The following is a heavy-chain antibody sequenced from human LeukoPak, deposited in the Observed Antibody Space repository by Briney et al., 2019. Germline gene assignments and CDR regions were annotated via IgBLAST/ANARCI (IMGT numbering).Heavy chain of an antibody. V-gene: IGHV4-34*01. CDR2: IYHSGST. CDR1: GGSFSGYY. CDR3: ARIDYGDYSNWFDP. D-gene: IGHD4-17*01. Sequence: SETLSLTCAVYGGSFSGYYWSWIRQPPGKGLEWIGEIYHSGSTNYNPSLKSRVTISVDKSKNQFSLKLSSVIAADTAVYYCARIDYGDYSNWFDPWGQGILVSVSS. J-gene: IGHJ5*02.